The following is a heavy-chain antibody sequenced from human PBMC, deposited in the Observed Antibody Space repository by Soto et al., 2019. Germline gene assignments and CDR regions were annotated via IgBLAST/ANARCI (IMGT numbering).Heavy chain of an antibody. CDR2: ISGYNGNT. CDR3: ARGSGGYSGYDYDY. V-gene: IGHV1-18*04. D-gene: IGHD5-12*01. Sequence: ASVKVSCKASGYTFTSYGISWVRQAPGQGLEWMGWISGYNGNTNYAQKLQGRVTMTTDTFTSTAYMELRSLRSDDTAVYYCARGSGGYSGYDYDYWGQGTLVPVSS. J-gene: IGHJ4*02. CDR1: GYTFTSYG.